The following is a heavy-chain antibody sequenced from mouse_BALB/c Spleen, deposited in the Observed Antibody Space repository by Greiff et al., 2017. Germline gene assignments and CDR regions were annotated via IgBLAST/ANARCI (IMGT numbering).Heavy chain of an antibody. J-gene: IGHJ4*01. CDR3: ARLLRLPHYYAMDY. CDR2: INPDSSTI. Sequence: EVQLVESGGGLVQPGGSLKLSCAASGFDFSRYWMSWIRQAPGKGLEWIGEINPDSSTINYTPSLKDKFIISRDNAKNTLYLQMSKVRSEDTALYYCARLLRLPHYYAMDYWGQGTSVTVSS. CDR1: GFDFSRYW. D-gene: IGHD1-2*01. V-gene: IGHV4-1*02.